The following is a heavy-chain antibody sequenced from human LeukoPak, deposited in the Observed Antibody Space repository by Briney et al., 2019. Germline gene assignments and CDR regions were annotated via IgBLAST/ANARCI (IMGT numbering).Heavy chain of an antibody. CDR3: AKVVRGGDFWSGYHYGMDV. Sequence: GRSLRLSCAASGFTFSSYGMHWVRQAPGKGLEWVAVISCDGSNKYYADSVKGRFTISRDNSKNTLYLQMNSLRAEDTAVYYCAKVVRGGDFWSGYHYGMDVWGQGTTVTVSS. J-gene: IGHJ6*02. D-gene: IGHD3-3*01. V-gene: IGHV3-30*18. CDR1: GFTFSSYG. CDR2: ISCDGSNK.